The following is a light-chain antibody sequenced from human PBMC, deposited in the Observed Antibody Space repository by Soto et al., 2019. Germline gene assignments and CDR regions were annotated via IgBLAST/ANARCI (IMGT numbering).Light chain of an antibody. J-gene: IGKJ1*01. CDR1: QSVSSY. Sequence: EIVLTQSPATLSLSPGERATLSCRASQSVSSYLAWYQQKPGQAPRLLIYDASNRATGIPARFSGSGSGTDFTLTSSSLEPEDFAVYYCQQRGTFGQGTKVEI. V-gene: IGKV3-11*01. CDR3: QQRGT. CDR2: DAS.